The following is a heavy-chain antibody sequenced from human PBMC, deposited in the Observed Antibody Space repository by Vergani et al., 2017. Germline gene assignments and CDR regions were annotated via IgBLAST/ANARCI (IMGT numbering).Heavy chain of an antibody. Sequence: QVQLQESGPGLVKPSGTLSLTCAVSGGSISSSNWWSWVRQPPGKGLEWIGEIYHSGSTNYNPSLKSRVTISVDKSKNQFSLKLSSVTAADTAVYYCARVRQHMVGVTDENWFDPWGQGTLVTVSS. V-gene: IGHV4-4*02. CDR3: ARVRQHMVGVTDENWFDP. J-gene: IGHJ5*02. CDR2: IYHSGST. CDR1: GGSISSSNW. D-gene: IGHD2-21*02.